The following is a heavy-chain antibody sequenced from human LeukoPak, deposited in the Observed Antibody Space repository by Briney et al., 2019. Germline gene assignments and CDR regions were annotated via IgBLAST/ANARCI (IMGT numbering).Heavy chain of an antibody. Sequence: KPSETLSLTCAVYGGSFWGYYSSWIRHPPGKGLECVGEINYSGSNNYNTSLKSRVTISVDTSKNQFYMKLSSVTAAETAVYYCARLEYSSGYYDYWGQGTLVTVSS. CDR1: GGSFWGYY. CDR2: INYSGSN. D-gene: IGHD3-22*01. V-gene: IGHV4-34*01. J-gene: IGHJ4*02. CDR3: ARLEYSSGYYDY.